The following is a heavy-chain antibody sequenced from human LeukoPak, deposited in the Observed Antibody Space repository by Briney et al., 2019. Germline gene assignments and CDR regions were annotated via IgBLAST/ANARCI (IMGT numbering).Heavy chain of an antibody. Sequence: PGRSLRLSCAASGFTFDDYAMHWVRQAPGKGLEWVSGISWNSGSIGYADSVKGRFTISKDSSKTILYLQMNSLRAEDAAVYFCAKDSAAGRPYYFDYWGQGTLVTVSS. CDR2: ISWNSGSI. CDR3: AKDSAAGRPYYFDY. V-gene: IGHV3-9*01. J-gene: IGHJ4*02. D-gene: IGHD6-25*01. CDR1: GFTFDDYA.